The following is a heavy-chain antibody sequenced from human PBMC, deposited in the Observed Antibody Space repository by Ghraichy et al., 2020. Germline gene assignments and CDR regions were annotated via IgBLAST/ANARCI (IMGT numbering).Heavy chain of an antibody. D-gene: IGHD3-10*01. J-gene: IGHJ4*02. Sequence: SETLSLTCAVYGGSFSGYYWSWIRQPPGKGLEWIGEINHSGSTNYNPSLKSRVTISVDTSKNQFSLKLSSVTAADTAVYYCARETRRRINYYGSGSYPYWGQGTLVTVSS. V-gene: IGHV4-34*01. CDR2: INHSGST. CDR3: ARETRRRINYYGSGSYPY. CDR1: GGSFSGYY.